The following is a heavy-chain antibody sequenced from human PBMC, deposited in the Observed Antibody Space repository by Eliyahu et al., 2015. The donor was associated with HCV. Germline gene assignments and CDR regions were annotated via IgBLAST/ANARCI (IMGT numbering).Heavy chain of an antibody. D-gene: IGHD4-11*01. CDR3: ARQTTVTAFNY. CDR2: XYDSGNA. J-gene: IGHJ4*02. V-gene: IGHV4-39*01. Sequence: QMQLQESGPGLVKPSETLSLXXTVSGCSLTNTIYYWXWIRQPPGKGLEWIGDXYDSGNAYYNPSLKSRVTISLDTSKNQFSLNLTSLTAADTAVYYCARQTTVTAFNYWGQGTLVTVSS. CDR1: GCSLTNTIYY.